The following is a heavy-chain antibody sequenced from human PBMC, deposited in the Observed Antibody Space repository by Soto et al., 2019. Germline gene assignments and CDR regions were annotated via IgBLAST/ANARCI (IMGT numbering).Heavy chain of an antibody. CDR3: ARGWAWSYYDYVWGSYRSWYFDY. CDR2: INRSGST. D-gene: IGHD3-16*02. CDR1: GGSFSGYY. V-gene: IGHV4-34*01. Sequence: KPSETLSLTCAVYGGSFSGYYWSWIRQPPGKGLEWIGEINRSGSTNYNPSLKSRVTISVDTSKNQFSLKLSSVTAADTAVYYCARGWAWSYYDYVWGSYRSWYFDYWGQGTLVTVSS. J-gene: IGHJ4*02.